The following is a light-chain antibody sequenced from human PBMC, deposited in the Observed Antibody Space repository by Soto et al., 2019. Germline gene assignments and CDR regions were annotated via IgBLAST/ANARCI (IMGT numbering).Light chain of an antibody. J-gene: IGKJ5*01. CDR1: QTGDSRY. V-gene: IGKV3-20*01. CDR3: QHYGTLIT. CDR2: AAS. Sequence: EIGFSQSPCALSLSQGETATLSCRASQTGDSRYLAWYQQKRGQAPRLLIYAASSRATGVPDRFSGSGSGTDFTLTINRLEPEDFAVYYCQHYGTLITFGQGTRLEIK.